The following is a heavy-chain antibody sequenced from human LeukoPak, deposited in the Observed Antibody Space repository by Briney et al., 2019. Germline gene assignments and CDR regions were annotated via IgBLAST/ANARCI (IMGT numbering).Heavy chain of an antibody. CDR1: GGSISSGDYF. CDR3: APRRAGGSIDY. D-gene: IGHD1-26*01. Sequence: SETLSLTCTVSGGSISSGDYFWSWIRQHPGKGLEWIGYIYYSGSTYYNPSLKSRVTISVDTSKSQFSLKLSSVTAADTAVYYCAPRRAGGSIDYWGQGTLVTVSS. J-gene: IGHJ4*02. V-gene: IGHV4-31*03. CDR2: IYYSGST.